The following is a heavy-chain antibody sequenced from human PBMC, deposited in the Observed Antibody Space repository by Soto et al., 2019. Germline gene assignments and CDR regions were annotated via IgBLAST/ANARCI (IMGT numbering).Heavy chain of an antibody. CDR3: AAWGSVAATFQGAFDI. CDR2: INPSGGST. V-gene: IGHV1-46*03. J-gene: IGHJ3*02. D-gene: IGHD2-15*01. CDR1: GYTFTSYY. Sequence: GASVKVSCKASGYTFTSYYMHWVRQAPGQGLEWMGIINPSGGSTSYAQKFQGRVTMTRDTSTSTVYMELSSLRSEDTAVYYCAAWGSVAATFQGAFDIWGQGTMVT.